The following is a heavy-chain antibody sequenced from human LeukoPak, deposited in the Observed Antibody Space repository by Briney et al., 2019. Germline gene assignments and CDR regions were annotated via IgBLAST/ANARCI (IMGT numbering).Heavy chain of an antibody. V-gene: IGHV4-39*07. Sequence: KASETLSLTCTVSGGSISSSSYYWGWIRQPPGKGLEWIGSIYYSGSTYYNPSLKSRVTISVDTSKNQFSLKLSSVTAADTAVYYCARVLWFGEFDYWGQGTLVTVSS. CDR1: GGSISSSSYY. D-gene: IGHD3-10*01. CDR2: IYYSGST. CDR3: ARVLWFGEFDY. J-gene: IGHJ4*02.